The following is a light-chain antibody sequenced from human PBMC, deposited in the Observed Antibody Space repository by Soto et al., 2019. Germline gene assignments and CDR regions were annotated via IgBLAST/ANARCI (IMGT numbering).Light chain of an antibody. V-gene: IGKV1-5*01. CDR1: QRISTW. J-gene: IGKJ1*01. CDR2: GAS. CDR3: QQYKSYWT. Sequence: EIRMTQSPSTLSASVGDGVTITCRASQRISTWLACYQQKPGKAPKLLISGASSLETGVPSRFSGSGSGTEFTLTINSLQPDDFATYYCQQYKSYWTFGQGTKV.